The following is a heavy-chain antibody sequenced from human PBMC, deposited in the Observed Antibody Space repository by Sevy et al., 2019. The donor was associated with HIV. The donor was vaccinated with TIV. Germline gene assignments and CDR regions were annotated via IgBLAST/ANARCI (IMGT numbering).Heavy chain of an antibody. CDR1: GFTFSSYA. CDR2: ISYDGSNK. CDR3: ARVLTGYYPNPFDY. V-gene: IGHV3-30*04. Sequence: GESLKISCAASGFTFSSYAMHWVRQAPGKGLEWVAVISYDGSNKYYADSVKGRFTISRDNSKNTLYLQMNSLRAEDTAVYYCARVLTGYYPNPFDYWGQGTLVTVSS. J-gene: IGHJ4*02. D-gene: IGHD3-9*01.